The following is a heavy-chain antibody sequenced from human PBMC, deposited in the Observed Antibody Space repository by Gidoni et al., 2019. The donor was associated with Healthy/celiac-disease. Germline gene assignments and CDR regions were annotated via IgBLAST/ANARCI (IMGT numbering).Heavy chain of an antibody. J-gene: IGHJ6*02. Sequence: QVQLVESGGGVVQPGRSLRLSCAASGFTFSSYGMHWVRQAPGKGLEWGAVIWYDGSNKYYADSVKGRFTISRDNSKNTLYLQMNSLRAEDTAVYYCARGGYYDSSGYYYYYYGMDVWGQGTTVTVSS. CDR3: ARGGYYDSSGYYYYYYGMDV. CDR1: GFTFSSYG. CDR2: IWYDGSNK. V-gene: IGHV3-33*01. D-gene: IGHD3-22*01.